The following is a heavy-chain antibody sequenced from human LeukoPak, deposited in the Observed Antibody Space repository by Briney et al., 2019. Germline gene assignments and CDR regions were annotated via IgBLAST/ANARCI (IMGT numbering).Heavy chain of an antibody. D-gene: IGHD3-10*01. CDR2: ISSSGSTI. CDR3: ARIGGSGSYYNLPFDY. CDR1: GFNLSAYS. V-gene: IGHV3-48*04. J-gene: IGHJ4*02. Sequence: GGSLRLSCAASGFNLSAYSMNWVRQAPGKGLEWVSYISSSGSTIYYADSVKGRFTISRDNAKNSLYLQMNSLRAEDTAVYYCARIGGSGSYYNLPFDYWGQGTLVTVSS.